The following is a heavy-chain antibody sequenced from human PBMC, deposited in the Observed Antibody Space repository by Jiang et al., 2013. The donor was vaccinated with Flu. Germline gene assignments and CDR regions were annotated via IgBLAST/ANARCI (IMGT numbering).Heavy chain of an antibody. V-gene: IGHV5-51*01. CDR1: GYSFTSYW. Sequence: VQLVESGAEVKKPGESLKISCQGSGYSFTSYWVGWVRQMPGKGLELMGIIYPGDSDTRYSPSFQGQVNISVDKSISTAYLQWSSLKASDTAMYYCATRLGATRRAHAFDIWGQGTLVTVSS. CDR3: ATRLGATRRAHAFDI. J-gene: IGHJ3*02. D-gene: IGHD1-26*01. CDR2: IYPGDSDT.